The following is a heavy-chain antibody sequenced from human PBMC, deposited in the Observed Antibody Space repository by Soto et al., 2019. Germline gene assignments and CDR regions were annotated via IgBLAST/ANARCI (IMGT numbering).Heavy chain of an antibody. CDR1: GFSLSNSGLG. CDR3: AHCTLHDYGEYAPATSDVFDS. CDR2: IYWDNDK. D-gene: IGHD4-17*01. J-gene: IGHJ4*02. V-gene: IGHV2-5*02. Sequence: QITLKESGPSPVKPTQTLTVTCTFSGFSLSNSGLGVAWIRQPPGKALEWLALIYWDNDKRYSPSLKTRLTISKHTPTNQFVHTPTNMEPVQTATSECAHCTLHDYGEYAPATSDVFDSWGPATLVHVSS.